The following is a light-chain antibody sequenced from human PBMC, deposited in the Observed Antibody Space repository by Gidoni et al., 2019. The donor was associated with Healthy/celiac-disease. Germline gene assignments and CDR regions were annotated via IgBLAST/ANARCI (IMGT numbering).Light chain of an antibody. CDR3: QQYNNWPLT. V-gene: IGKV3-15*01. CDR2: GAS. J-gene: IGKJ5*01. Sequence: SQSVSSNLAWYQQKPGQAPRLLIYGASTRATGIPARFSGSGSGTEFTLTISSLQSVDFAVYYCQQYNNWPLTFGQGTRLEIK. CDR1: QSVSSN.